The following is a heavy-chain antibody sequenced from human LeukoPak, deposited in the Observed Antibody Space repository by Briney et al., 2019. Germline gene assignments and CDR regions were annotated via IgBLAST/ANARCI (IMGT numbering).Heavy chain of an antibody. CDR1: GFTFYSFA. CDR2: ISYDGGNK. J-gene: IGHJ6*02. D-gene: IGHD6-19*01. V-gene: IGHV3-30-3*01. CDR3: ARVDSSGWLIYRMDV. Sequence: GRSLRLTCAASGFTFYSFAFQWVRQAPGKGLDYLSAISYDGGNKIYADSVKGRFTISRDNSKNTLSLQMNSLRPEDTAVYYCARVDSSGWLIYRMDVWGQGTTVTVSS.